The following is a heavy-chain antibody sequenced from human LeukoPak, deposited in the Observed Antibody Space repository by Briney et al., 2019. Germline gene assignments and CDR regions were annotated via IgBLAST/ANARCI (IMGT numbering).Heavy chain of an antibody. J-gene: IGHJ4*02. V-gene: IGHV1-2*02. CDR3: ARAPLGGDWSDLDY. CDR2: INPNSGGT. CDR1: GYTFTGYY. D-gene: IGHD2-21*02. Sequence: ASVKVSCKASGYTFTGYYMHWVRQAPGQGLEWMGWINPNSGGTNYAQKFQGRVTMTRDTSISTAYMELSGLRSDDTAVYYCARAPLGGDWSDLDYWGQGTLVTVSS.